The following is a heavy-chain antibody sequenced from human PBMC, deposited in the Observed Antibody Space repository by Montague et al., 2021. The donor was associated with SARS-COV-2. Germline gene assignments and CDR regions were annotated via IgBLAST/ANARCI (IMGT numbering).Heavy chain of an antibody. V-gene: IGHV4-61*01. Sequence: SETLSLTCTVSGGSISSGSYYWSWIRQTPGKGLEWIAYIFDSGNSNYNPSLKSRVSTSVDTSKNQFSLNLTSMTAADTAVYYCARRLMGDLVADWFFDVWGRGTLVTVSS. J-gene: IGHJ2*01. CDR3: ARRLMGDLVADWFFDV. D-gene: IGHD5-12*01. CDR1: GGSISSGSYY. CDR2: IFDSGNS.